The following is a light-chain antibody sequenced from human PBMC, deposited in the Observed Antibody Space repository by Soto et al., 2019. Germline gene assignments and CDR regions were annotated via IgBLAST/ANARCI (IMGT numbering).Light chain of an antibody. J-gene: IGKJ2*01. CDR3: QQYHNWPPQYA. CDR2: GAS. Sequence: EIVMTQSPASLSVPTRDGATLSCWASQSVASNVAWYPPRPGQGPRLLIHGASTRAAGVPARFSGSGSGTDFTLTISSLQSEDFAVYYCQQYHNWPPQYAFGQGTKLQIK. CDR1: QSVASN. V-gene: IGKV3-15*01.